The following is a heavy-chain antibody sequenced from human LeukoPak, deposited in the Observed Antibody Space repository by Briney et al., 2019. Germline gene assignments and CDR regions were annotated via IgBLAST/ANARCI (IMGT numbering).Heavy chain of an antibody. CDR3: AKYFDYGDHGRYFDY. D-gene: IGHD4-17*01. J-gene: IGHJ4*02. CDR1: GFAFSNYG. Sequence: PGGSLRLSCAASGFAFSNYGMHWVRQAPGKGLEWVAVIWYDGSNKYYADSVKGRFTISRDNSKNTLYLQMNSLRAEDTAVYYCAKYFDYGDHGRYFDYWGQGTLVTVSS. CDR2: IWYDGSNK. V-gene: IGHV3-33*06.